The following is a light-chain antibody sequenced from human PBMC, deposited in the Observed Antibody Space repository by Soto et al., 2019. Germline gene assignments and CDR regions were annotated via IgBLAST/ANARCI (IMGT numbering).Light chain of an antibody. V-gene: IGKV3D-20*01. CDR1: QSVSSSY. Sequence: LKSSTAALSLAPRESAARGRGVSQSVSSSYLAWYQQKPGLAPRLLIYYASSRATGIPDRFICSGSGTDFTLTIIILHPEDFLFHYCQLYARSPITFGQGTRLE. CDR3: QLYARSPIT. CDR2: YAS. J-gene: IGKJ5*01.